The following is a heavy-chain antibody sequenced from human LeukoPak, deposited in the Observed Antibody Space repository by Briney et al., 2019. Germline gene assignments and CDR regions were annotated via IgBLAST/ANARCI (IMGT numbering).Heavy chain of an antibody. Sequence: SETLSLTCTVSGGSISSSSYYWGWIRQPPGKGLEWIGSIYHSGSTYYNPSLKSRVTISVDTSKNQFSLKLSSVTAADTAVYYCARDPEWDEVVAAGSDYWGQGTLVTVSS. J-gene: IGHJ4*02. CDR2: IYHSGST. D-gene: IGHD2-15*01. CDR3: ARDPEWDEVVAAGSDY. CDR1: GGSISSSSYY. V-gene: IGHV4-39*07.